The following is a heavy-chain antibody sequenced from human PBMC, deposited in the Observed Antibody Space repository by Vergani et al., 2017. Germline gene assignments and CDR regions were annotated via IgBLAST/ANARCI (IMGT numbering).Heavy chain of an antibody. CDR1: GDAISRDTYS. V-gene: IGHV4-30-4*07. D-gene: IGHD3-9*01. CDR2: VYYSGTT. J-gene: IGHJ4*02. Sequence: QVQLQESGPGLVKPSQTLSLTCTLSGDAISRDTYSWNWVRQPPGKPLEWIGSVYYSGTTYYNPSLGGRVTMSIDKSKNHFSLKLSSVTAADTAVYYCAREGRDILTGYYPFDYWGQGTLVTVSS. CDR3: AREGRDILTGYYPFDY.